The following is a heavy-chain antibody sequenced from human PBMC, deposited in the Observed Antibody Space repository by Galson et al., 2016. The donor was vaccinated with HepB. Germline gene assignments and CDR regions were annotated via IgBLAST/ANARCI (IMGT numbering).Heavy chain of an antibody. CDR3: ARAAIVPGARMVFDP. J-gene: IGHJ5*02. CDR2: INYAGST. D-gene: IGHD5-24*01. CDR1: GGSFNAYY. Sequence: SETLSLTCGVDGGSFNAYYWTWIRQPPGKGLEWIGEINYAGSTKYNPSLKSRVALSVDTSRNQFSLKLNSVTAADTAVYYCARAAIVPGARMVFDPWGQGTLVTVSS. V-gene: IGHV4-34*01.